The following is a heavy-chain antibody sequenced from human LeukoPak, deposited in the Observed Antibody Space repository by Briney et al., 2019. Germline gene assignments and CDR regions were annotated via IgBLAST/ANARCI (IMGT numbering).Heavy chain of an antibody. CDR2: ISSGGDII. CDR3: ARNHPSRNAGWPLFDY. Sequence: NPGGSLRLSCTVSGIAFSDYYMSWIRQAPGKGPEWLSYISSGGDIIYYADSVKGQGRFTISRDNAANSLYLQINSLRVEDTAVYFCARNHPSRNAGWPLFDYWGRGTLVTVSS. J-gene: IGHJ4*02. V-gene: IGHV3-11*01. D-gene: IGHD1-14*01. CDR1: GIAFSDYY.